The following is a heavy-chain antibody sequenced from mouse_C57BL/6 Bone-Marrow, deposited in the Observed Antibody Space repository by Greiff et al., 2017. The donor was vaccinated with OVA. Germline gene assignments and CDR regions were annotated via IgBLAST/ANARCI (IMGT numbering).Heavy chain of an antibody. CDR3: ARWGIIYYGNYGAY. Sequence: VKLMESGPELVKPGASVKISCKASGYAFSSSWMNWVKQRPGKGLAWIGRIYPGDGDTNYNGKFKGKATLTADKSSSTAYMQLSSLTSEDSAVYFCARWGIIYYGNYGAYWGQGTLVTVSA. V-gene: IGHV1-82*01. J-gene: IGHJ3*01. CDR2: IYPGDGDT. D-gene: IGHD2-1*01. CDR1: GYAFSSSW.